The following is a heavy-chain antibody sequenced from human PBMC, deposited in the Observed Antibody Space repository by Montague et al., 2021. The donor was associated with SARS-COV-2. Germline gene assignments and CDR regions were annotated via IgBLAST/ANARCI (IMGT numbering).Heavy chain of an antibody. CDR3: ARSRSLGSGLSFPSWCFDD. D-gene: IGHD5-12*01. CDR2: INHSGST. V-gene: IGHV4-59*07. CDR1: GGSITSNY. J-gene: IGHJ4*02. Sequence: SDTLSLTCTVSGGSITSNYWSWIRQHPGKRLEWIGYINHSGSTSSNPSFRSRVTISVDTSQNQFSLKLSSVTAADTAVYYCARSRSLGSGLSFPSWCFDDWGQGTLVTVTP.